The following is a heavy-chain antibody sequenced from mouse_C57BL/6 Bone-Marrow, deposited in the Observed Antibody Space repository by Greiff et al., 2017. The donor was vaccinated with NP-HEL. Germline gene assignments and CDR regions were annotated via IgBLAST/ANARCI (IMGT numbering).Heavy chain of an antibody. D-gene: IGHD3-2*02. CDR1: GYTFTSYG. CDR3: AAQAT. Sequence: VKLVESGAELARPGASVKLSCKASGYTFTSYGISWVKQRTGQGLEWIGEIYPRSGNTYYNEKFKGKATLTADKSSSTAYMELRSLTSEDSAVYFCAAQATWGQGTTLTVSS. V-gene: IGHV1-81*01. CDR2: IYPRSGNT. J-gene: IGHJ2*01.